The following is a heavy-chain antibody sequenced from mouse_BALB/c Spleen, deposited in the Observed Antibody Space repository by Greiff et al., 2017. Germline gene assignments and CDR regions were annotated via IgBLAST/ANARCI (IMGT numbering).Heavy chain of an antibody. CDR3: ARDGSSSLAMDY. D-gene: IGHD1-1*01. V-gene: IGHV1-69*02. Sequence: QVQLQQPGAELVRPGASVKLSCKASGYTFTSYWINWVKQRPGQGLEWIGNIYPSDSYTNYNQKFKDKATLTVDKSSSTAYMQLSSPTSEDSAVYYCARDGSSSLAMDYWGQGTSVTVSS. J-gene: IGHJ4*01. CDR2: IYPSDSYT. CDR1: GYTFTSYW.